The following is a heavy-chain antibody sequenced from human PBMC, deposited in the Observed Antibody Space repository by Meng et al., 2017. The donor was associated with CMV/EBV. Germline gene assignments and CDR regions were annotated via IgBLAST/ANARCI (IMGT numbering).Heavy chain of an antibody. CDR2: INWNGGST. Sequence: GESLKISCAASGFTFDDYGMSWVRQAPGKGLEWVSGINWNGGSTGYVDSVKGRFTISRDNAKNSLYLQMNSLRAEDTALYYCARGVGGYEDFNYFDYWGQGTLVTVSS. J-gene: IGHJ4*02. CDR1: GFTFDDYG. CDR3: ARGVGGYEDFNYFDY. D-gene: IGHD5-12*01. V-gene: IGHV3-20*04.